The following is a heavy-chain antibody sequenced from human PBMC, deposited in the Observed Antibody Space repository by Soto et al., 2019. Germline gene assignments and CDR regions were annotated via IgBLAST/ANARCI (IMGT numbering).Heavy chain of an antibody. D-gene: IGHD4-17*01. V-gene: IGHV4-30-4*01. CDR3: ARGIGPDYGGNDY. CDR1: GGSISSGDYY. J-gene: IGHJ4*02. CDR2: ISYSGST. Sequence: QVQLQESGPGLVKPSQTLSLTCTVSGGSISSGDYYWSWIRQPPGKGLEWIGYISYSGSTSYNPYLQRRVTISVDTSKNQFSRTLSSVTAADPAVYYCARGIGPDYGGNDYWGQGTLVTVSS.